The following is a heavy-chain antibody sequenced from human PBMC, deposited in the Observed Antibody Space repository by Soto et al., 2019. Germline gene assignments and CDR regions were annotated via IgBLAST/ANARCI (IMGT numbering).Heavy chain of an antibody. CDR2: IYPCDSDT. Sequence: GESLKISCKGSGYSFTSYWIGWVRQMPGKGLEWMGIIYPCDSDTRYSPSFQGQVTISADKSISTAYLQWSSLKASDTAMYYCARLGRGTDIVVVPAAIKDYYGMDVWGQGTTVTVSS. CDR1: GYSFTSYW. V-gene: IGHV5-51*01. D-gene: IGHD2-2*02. J-gene: IGHJ6*02. CDR3: ARLGRGTDIVVVPAAIKDYYGMDV.